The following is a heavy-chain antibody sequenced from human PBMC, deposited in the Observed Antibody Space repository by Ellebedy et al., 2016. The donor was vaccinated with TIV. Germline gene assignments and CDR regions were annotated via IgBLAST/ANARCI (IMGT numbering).Heavy chain of an antibody. CDR3: AKVRDVWFGDSFIDY. D-gene: IGHD3-10*01. CDR1: GFTFSSYG. Sequence: GGSLRLSXAASGFTFSSYGMHWVRQAPGKGLEWVAVISYDGSNKYYADSVKGRFTISRDNSKNTLYLQMNSLRAEDTAVYYCAKVRDVWFGDSFIDYWGQGTLVTVSS. J-gene: IGHJ4*02. CDR2: ISYDGSNK. V-gene: IGHV3-30*18.